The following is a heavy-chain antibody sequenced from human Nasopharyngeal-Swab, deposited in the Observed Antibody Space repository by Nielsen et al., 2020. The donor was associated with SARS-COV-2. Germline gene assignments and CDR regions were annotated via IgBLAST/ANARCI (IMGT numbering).Heavy chain of an antibody. CDR1: GFTFRTYW. J-gene: IGHJ4*02. D-gene: IGHD1-14*01. V-gene: IGHV3-23*01. Sequence: GESLKISCAASGFTFRTYWMHWVRQAPGKGLEWVSAISRTYSTYYADSVRGRFTVSRDNSKNTLYLQMSSLRAEDTAVYYCAKGTGMTYRAIDYWGQGTLVTVSS. CDR2: ISRTYST. CDR3: AKGTGMTYRAIDY.